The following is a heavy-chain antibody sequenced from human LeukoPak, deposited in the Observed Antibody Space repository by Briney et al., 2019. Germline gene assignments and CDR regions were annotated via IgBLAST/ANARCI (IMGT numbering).Heavy chain of an antibody. J-gene: IGHJ3*02. D-gene: IGHD2-15*01. CDR3: ARLRGLGPSDAFDI. V-gene: IGHV4-61*02. CDR2: IYTSGST. CDR1: GGSISSTSYY. Sequence: SQTLSLTCTVSGGSISSTSYYWSWIRQPAGKGLEWIGRIYTSGSTNYNPSLKSRVTISVDTSKNQFSLKLSSVTAADTAVYYCARLRGLGPSDAFDIWGQGTMVTVSS.